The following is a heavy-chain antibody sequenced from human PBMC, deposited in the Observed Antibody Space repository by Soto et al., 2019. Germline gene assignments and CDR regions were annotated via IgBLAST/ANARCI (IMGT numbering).Heavy chain of an antibody. J-gene: IGHJ4*02. CDR2: ISYSGIT. CDR1: GGSISSGDYY. Sequence: SETLSLTCTVSGGSISSGDYYWSWIRQPPGKGLEWIGYISYSGITYYNPSLESRVTISVDTSKNQFSLKLSSVTAADTAVYYCARASGDSSGYSFDYCGQGTLLTVSS. D-gene: IGHD3-22*01. CDR3: ARASGDSSGYSFDY. V-gene: IGHV4-30-4*01.